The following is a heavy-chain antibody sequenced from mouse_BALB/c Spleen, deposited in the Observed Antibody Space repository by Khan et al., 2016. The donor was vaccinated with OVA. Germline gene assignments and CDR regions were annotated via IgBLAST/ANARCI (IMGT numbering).Heavy chain of an antibody. CDR1: GYSITSDYA. J-gene: IGHJ2*01. CDR2: ISYSGNT. D-gene: IGHD2-10*02. Sequence: EVQLQQSGPGLVKPSQSLSLTCTVTGYSITSDYAWNWIRQFPGNKLEWMGYISYSGNTNYNPSLKSRISITRDTSKNQFFLQLNSVTTEDTATYYCAREYGGDFDYWGQGTTLTVSS. CDR3: AREYGGDFDY. V-gene: IGHV3-2*02.